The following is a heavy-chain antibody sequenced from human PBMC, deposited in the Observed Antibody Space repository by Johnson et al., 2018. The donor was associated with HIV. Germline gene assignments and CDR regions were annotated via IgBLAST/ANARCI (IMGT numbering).Heavy chain of an antibody. D-gene: IGHD1-26*01. V-gene: IGHV3-9*01. Sequence: VQLVESGGGVVQPGGSLRLSCAASGFTVSSNYMSWVRQAPGPGLAWVSGISWNSGSIGYADSVKGRFTISRDNAKNSLYLQMNSLRAEDTALYYCAKVLEVGATKDDAFDIWGQGTLVTVSS. CDR1: GFTVSSNY. J-gene: IGHJ3*02. CDR3: AKVLEVGATKDDAFDI. CDR2: ISWNSGSI.